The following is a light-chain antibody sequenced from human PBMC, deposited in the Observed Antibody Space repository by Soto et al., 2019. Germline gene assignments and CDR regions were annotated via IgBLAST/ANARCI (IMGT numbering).Light chain of an antibody. CDR1: QSVSSY. Sequence: EIVLTQSPATLSLPPGERATLSCRTSQSVSSYLAWYQQKPGQAPRLLIYDASNRATGIPARFTGSGSGTDFTLTINRVEPEDFAVYFCQQYAGSPRTFGQGTKVDIK. CDR2: DAS. V-gene: IGKV3-11*01. J-gene: IGKJ1*01. CDR3: QQYAGSPRT.